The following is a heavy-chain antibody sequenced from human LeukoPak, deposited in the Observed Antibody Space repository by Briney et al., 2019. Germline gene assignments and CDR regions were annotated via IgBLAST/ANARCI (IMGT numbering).Heavy chain of an antibody. CDR1: GYTFTDHC. V-gene: IGHV1-2*02. D-gene: IGHD2-21*02. Sequence: ASVKVSCKASGYTFTDHCMHWVRQAPGQGLEWMGFINPKTGATRYAQKFQGSITVTRDTSVNTAYMELSGLGPDDTAMYYCVRVAYCGANCYYYVDSWGQGTLVTVSS. J-gene: IGHJ4*02. CDR2: INPKTGAT. CDR3: VRVAYCGANCYYYVDS.